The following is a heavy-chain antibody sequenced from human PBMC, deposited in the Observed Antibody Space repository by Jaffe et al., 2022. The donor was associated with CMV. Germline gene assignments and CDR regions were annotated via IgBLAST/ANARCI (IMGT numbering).Heavy chain of an antibody. CDR3: ARDASGNSREGWFDP. D-gene: IGHD3-10*01. Sequence: QVQLQQWGAGLLRPSETLLLTCAVYSGSFSGYYWSWIRLSPEKGLEWIGEINHSGSTDYNPSLKSRVTLSVDTSKNQFSLKLTSVTAADTAIYYCARDASGNSREGWFDPWGQGILVTVSS. CDR2: INHSGST. V-gene: IGHV4-34*01. J-gene: IGHJ5*02. CDR1: SGSFSGYY.